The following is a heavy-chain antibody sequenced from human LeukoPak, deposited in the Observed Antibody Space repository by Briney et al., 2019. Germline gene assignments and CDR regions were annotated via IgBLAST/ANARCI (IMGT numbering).Heavy chain of an antibody. CDR1: GASISTHTYY. CDR2: IYYNGNT. Sequence: SETLSLTCTVSGASISTHTYYWGWIRQPPGKGLEWIGSIYYNGNTYYNPSLKSRVTISVDTSNNQFSLKLRSVTAADTAVYYCARSYCAGDCYTEYFQHWGQGTLVIVSS. J-gene: IGHJ1*01. D-gene: IGHD2-21*02. CDR3: ARSYCAGDCYTEYFQH. V-gene: IGHV4-39*01.